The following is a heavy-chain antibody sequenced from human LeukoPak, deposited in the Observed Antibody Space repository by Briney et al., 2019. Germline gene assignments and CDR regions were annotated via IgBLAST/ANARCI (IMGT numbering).Heavy chain of an antibody. D-gene: IGHD3-10*01. Sequence: SVTLSLTCTVSGGSISSSNYYWGWIRQPPGKGLEWIGSIYYSGSTYYNPSLKSRVTISVDTSKNQFSLKLSSVTAADTAVYYCARAPVESYYYGSGSYHAWFDPWGQGTLVTVSS. CDR3: ARAPVESYYYGSGSYHAWFDP. CDR2: IYYSGST. CDR1: GGSISSSNYY. V-gene: IGHV4-39*01. J-gene: IGHJ5*02.